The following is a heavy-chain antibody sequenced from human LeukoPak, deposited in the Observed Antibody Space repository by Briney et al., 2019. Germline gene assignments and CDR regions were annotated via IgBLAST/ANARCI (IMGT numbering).Heavy chain of an antibody. Sequence: PGRSLRLSCIASGFTISSYGMHWVRQAPGKGLEWVAFMRYDGNNKYYADSVKGRFTISRDNSKNTLYLQMNSLRAEDTAVYYCAKTEWPPSAHTDYWGQGTLVTASS. CDR2: MRYDGNNK. J-gene: IGHJ4*02. CDR3: AKTEWPPSAHTDY. V-gene: IGHV3-30*02. D-gene: IGHD3-3*01. CDR1: GFTISSYG.